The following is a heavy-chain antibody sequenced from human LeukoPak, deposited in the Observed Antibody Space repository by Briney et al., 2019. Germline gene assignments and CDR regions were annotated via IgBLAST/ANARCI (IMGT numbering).Heavy chain of an antibody. CDR3: AKDISRNFVVVPAADY. V-gene: IGHV3-43*02. Sequence: PGGSLRLSCAASGFTFDDYAMHWVRQPPGKSLEWVSLISGDGGSTYYTDSVKGRFTVSRDNSKNSLYLQMNSLRTEDTALYYCAKDISRNFVVVPAADYWSQGTLVTVSS. CDR1: GFTFDDYA. D-gene: IGHD2-2*01. CDR2: ISGDGGST. J-gene: IGHJ4*02.